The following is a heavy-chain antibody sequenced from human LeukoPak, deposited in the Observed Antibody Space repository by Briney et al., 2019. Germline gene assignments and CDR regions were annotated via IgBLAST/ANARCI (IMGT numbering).Heavy chain of an antibody. V-gene: IGHV1-69*13. CDR1: GGTFSSYA. J-gene: IGHJ5*02. CDR2: IIPIFGTA. CDR3: AREPPAWSYSSSWSNWFDP. D-gene: IGHD6-13*01. Sequence: ASVKVSCKASGGTFSSYAISWVRQAPGQGLEWMGGIIPIFGTANYAQKFQGRVTITADESTSIAYMGLSSLRSEDTAVYYCAREPPAWSYSSSWSNWFDPWGQGTLVTVSS.